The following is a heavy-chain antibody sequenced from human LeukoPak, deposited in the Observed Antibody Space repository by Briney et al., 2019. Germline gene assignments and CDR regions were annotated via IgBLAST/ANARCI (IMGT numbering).Heavy chain of an antibody. D-gene: IGHD3-22*01. Sequence: ASVKVSCKASGYTFTSYGISWVRQAPGQGLEWMGIINPSGGSTSYAQKFQGRVTMTRDTSTSTVYMELSSLRSEDTAVYYCARLYYYDRDAFDIWGQGTMVTVSS. J-gene: IGHJ3*02. CDR3: ARLYYYDRDAFDI. CDR2: INPSGGST. CDR1: GYTFTSYG. V-gene: IGHV1-46*01.